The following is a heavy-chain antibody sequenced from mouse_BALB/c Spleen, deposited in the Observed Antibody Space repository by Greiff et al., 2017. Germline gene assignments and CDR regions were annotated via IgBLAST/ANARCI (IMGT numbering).Heavy chain of an antibody. CDR3: ARKRYDRNYFDY. J-gene: IGHJ2*01. D-gene: IGHD2-14*01. CDR1: GFSLTSYG. CDR2: IWSGGST. V-gene: IGHV2-2*02. Sequence: VQGVESGPGLVQPSQSLSITCTVSGFSLTSYGVHWVRQSPGKGLEWLGVIWSGGSTDYNAAFISRLSISKDNSKSQVFFKMNSLQANDTAIYYCARKRYDRNYFDYWGQGTTLTVSS.